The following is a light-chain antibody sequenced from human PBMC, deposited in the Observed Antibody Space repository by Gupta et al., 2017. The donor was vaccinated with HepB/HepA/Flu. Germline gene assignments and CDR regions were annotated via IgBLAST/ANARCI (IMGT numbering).Light chain of an antibody. J-gene: IGLJ2*01. CDR2: EVT. CDR1: SLVFGACNY. Sequence: QSALTQPASAPGSPGQAITISCTGTSLVFGACNYVYCYQQTPGQAPKLLISEVTNRPSGVSYRFSGSKSGNTASLTISGLQTEDEADYYCSSFTYTTTLVVFGGGTKLTVL. V-gene: IGLV2-14*01. CDR3: SSFTYTTTLVV.